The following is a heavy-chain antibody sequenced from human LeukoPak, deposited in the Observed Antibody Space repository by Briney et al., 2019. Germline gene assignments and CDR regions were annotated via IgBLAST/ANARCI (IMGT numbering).Heavy chain of an antibody. CDR2: ISGSGGST. CDR3: AKVGSNSRQWLVGYYYYYMDV. V-gene: IGHV3-23*01. CDR1: GFTFSSYG. J-gene: IGHJ6*03. D-gene: IGHD6-19*01. Sequence: GGSLRLSCAASGFTFSSYGMSWVRQAPGKGLEWVSAISGSGGSTYYADSVKGRFTISRDNSKNTLYLQMNSLRAEDTAVYYCAKVGSNSRQWLVGYYYYYMDVWGKGTTVTVSS.